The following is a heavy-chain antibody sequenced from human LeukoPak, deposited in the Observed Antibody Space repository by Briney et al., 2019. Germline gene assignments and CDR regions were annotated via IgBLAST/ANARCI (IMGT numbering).Heavy chain of an antibody. Sequence: ASVKVSCKASGYTLTSYDINWVRQATGQGLEWMGWMNPNSGNTGYAQKFQGRVTMTRNTSISTAYMELSSLRSEDTAVYYCARQIFGVVYYPLWGQGTLVTVSS. D-gene: IGHD3-3*01. CDR1: GYTLTSYD. J-gene: IGHJ4*02. V-gene: IGHV1-8*01. CDR2: MNPNSGNT. CDR3: ARQIFGVVYYPL.